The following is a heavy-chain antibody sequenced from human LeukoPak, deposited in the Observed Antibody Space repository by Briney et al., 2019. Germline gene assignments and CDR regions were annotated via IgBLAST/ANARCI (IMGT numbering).Heavy chain of an antibody. CDR2: IYYSGST. V-gene: IGHV4-59*01. CDR3: ARSNPVEPRFYY. CDR1: GGSISSYY. Sequence: PSETLSLTCTVSGGSISSYYWSWIRQPPGKGLEWIGYIYYSGSTNYNPSLKSRVTISVDTSKNQFSLKLSSVTAADTAVYYCARSNPVEPRFYYWGQGTLVTVSS. D-gene: IGHD2-2*01. J-gene: IGHJ4*02.